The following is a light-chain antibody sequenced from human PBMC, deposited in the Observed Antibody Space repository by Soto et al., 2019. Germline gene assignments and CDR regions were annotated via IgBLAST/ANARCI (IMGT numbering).Light chain of an antibody. J-gene: IGKJ1*01. Sequence: EIVLTQSPGTLSLSPGERATLSCRASQSVSSSFLAWYQQKPGQAPRLLIYGASIRATGIPDRFSGIGSGTDFTLTISRLEPEDFAVYYCQQYGSSPWTFGQGTKVEI. CDR3: QQYGSSPWT. CDR2: GAS. V-gene: IGKV3-20*01. CDR1: QSVSSSF.